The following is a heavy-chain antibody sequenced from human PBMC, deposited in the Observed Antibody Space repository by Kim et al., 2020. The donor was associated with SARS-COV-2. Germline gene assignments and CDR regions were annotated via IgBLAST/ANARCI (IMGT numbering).Heavy chain of an antibody. CDR1: GFTFSSYA. CDR3: ARDEHYYDSSGDYY. Sequence: GGSLRLSCAASGFTFSSYAMHWVRQAPGKGLEWVAVISYDGSNKYYADSVKGRFTISRDNSKNTLYLQMNSLRAEDTAVYYCARDEHYYDSSGDYY. CDR2: ISYDGSNK. J-gene: IGHJ6*01. V-gene: IGHV3-30*04. D-gene: IGHD3-22*01.